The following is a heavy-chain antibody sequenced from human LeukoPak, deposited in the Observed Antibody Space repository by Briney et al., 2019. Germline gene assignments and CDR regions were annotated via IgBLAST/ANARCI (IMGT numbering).Heavy chain of an antibody. CDR2: IKQDGSEK. V-gene: IGHV3-7*01. Sequence: TGGSLRLSCAASGFTFSSYWMSWVRQAPGKGLEWVANIKQDGSEKYYVDSVKGRFTISRDNAKNSLYLQMNSLRAEDTAVYYCARRRCSSTSCFIDYWGQGTLVTVSS. D-gene: IGHD2-2*01. CDR1: GFTFSSYW. CDR3: ARRRCSSTSCFIDY. J-gene: IGHJ4*02.